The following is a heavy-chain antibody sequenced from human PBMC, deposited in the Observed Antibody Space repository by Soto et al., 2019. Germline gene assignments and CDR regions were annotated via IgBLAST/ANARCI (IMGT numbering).Heavy chain of an antibody. CDR1: GGSISSDHF. CDR2: IHRSGVT. Sequence: QVQLQQSGPGLVQPSGTLSLTCSVSGGSISSDHFWSWVRQSPGKGLEWIGEIHRSGVTNYNPSLKSRVTISMDKSKNQLSLRLNSVTAADTAVFYCARTLQDTSMCRPFEYWGQGSLVTVSS. V-gene: IGHV4-4*02. CDR3: ARTLQDTSMCRPFEY. J-gene: IGHJ4*02. D-gene: IGHD5-18*01.